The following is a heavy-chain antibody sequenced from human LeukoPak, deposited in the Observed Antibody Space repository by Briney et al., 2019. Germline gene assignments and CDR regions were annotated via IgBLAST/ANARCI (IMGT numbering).Heavy chain of an antibody. V-gene: IGHV3-48*04. Sequence: GGSLRLSCAASGFTFSSYSMNWVRQAPGKGLEWVSYIRSGTSTIYYADSVKGRFTISRDNAKNSLYLQMNSLRAEDTAVYYCARESGDGYNPFDYWGQGTLVTVSS. CDR1: GFTFSSYS. CDR3: ARESGDGYNPFDY. D-gene: IGHD5-24*01. CDR2: IRSGTSTI. J-gene: IGHJ4*02.